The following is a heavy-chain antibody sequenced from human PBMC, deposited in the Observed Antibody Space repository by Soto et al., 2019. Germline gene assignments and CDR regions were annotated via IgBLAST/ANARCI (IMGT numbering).Heavy chain of an antibody. CDR3: ARDGCPNGVCFNDY. CDR2: ISYDGRNE. D-gene: IGHD2-8*01. CDR1: GFSFSSYA. V-gene: IGHV3-30*04. J-gene: IGHJ4*02. Sequence: GGSLRLSCAASGFSFSSYAMHWVRQAPGKGLEWLSFISYDGRNEYYADSVKGRFTVSRDSSENTLYLQINTLKPEDTAVYYCARDGCPNGVCFNDYWGQGTLVTVYS.